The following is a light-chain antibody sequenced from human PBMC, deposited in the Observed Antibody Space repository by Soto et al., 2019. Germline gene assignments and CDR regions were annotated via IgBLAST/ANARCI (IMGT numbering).Light chain of an antibody. CDR3: QQYYSSPWT. CDR1: QSVVYSSNHRNY. CDR2: WAS. V-gene: IGKV4-1*01. J-gene: IGKJ1*01. Sequence: DIVMTQSPDSLAVSLGERATINCKSSQSVVYSSNHRNYLAWYQQKPGQPPKLLLYWASTRASEVPDRFSGSGSGTDLTLTISSLQAEDVAVYYCQQYYSSPWTCGQGTKVEIK.